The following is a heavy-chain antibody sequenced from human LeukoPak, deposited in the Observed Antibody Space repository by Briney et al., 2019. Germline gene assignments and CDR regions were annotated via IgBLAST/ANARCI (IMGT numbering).Heavy chain of an antibody. CDR2: ISAGSSTI. V-gene: IGHV3-48*01. J-gene: IGHJ4*02. Sequence: GGSLRLSCAAPGFSFRSYSMNWVRQAPGKGLEWVSYISAGSSTIYYADSVKGRFTIFRDSAKNSLYLQMNILRAEVTAVYYCARDHVRGSYSYWGQGTLVTVSS. CDR1: GFSFRSYS. D-gene: IGHD1-26*01. CDR3: ARDHVRGSYSY.